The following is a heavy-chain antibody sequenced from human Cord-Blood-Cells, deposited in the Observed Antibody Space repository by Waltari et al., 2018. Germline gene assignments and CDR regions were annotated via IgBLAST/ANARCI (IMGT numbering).Heavy chain of an antibody. V-gene: IGHV1-69*09. J-gene: IGHJ6*03. CDR3: ARDNDYSNYYYYYMDV. Sequence: QVQLVQSGAEVKKPGSSVKVSCKASGGTFSSYAISWVRQAPGQGLEWMGRIIPILGIANYAQKFQGRVTITADKSTSTAYMELSSLRSEDTAVYYCARDNDYSNYYYYYMDVWGKGTTVTVSS. D-gene: IGHD4-4*01. CDR2: IIPILGIA. CDR1: GGTFSSYA.